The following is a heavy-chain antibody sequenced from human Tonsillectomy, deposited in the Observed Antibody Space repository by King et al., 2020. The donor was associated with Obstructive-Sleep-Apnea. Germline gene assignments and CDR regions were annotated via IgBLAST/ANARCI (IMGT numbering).Heavy chain of an antibody. D-gene: IGHD3-9*01. V-gene: IGHV3-9*01. CDR1: GFTFDDYA. Sequence: DVQLVESGGGSVQPGRSLRLSCAASGFTFDDYAMHWVRQAPGKGLEWVSGISWNSGAINYADSVKGRFTISRDNPKNSLYLQMNGLRAEDTALYYCAKDNELTTLWGPVEWGQGTLVTVTP. CDR2: ISWNSGAI. J-gene: IGHJ4*02. CDR3: AKDNELTTLWGPVE.